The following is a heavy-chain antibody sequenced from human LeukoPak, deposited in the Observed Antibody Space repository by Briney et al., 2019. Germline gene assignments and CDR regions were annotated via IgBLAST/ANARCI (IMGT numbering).Heavy chain of an antibody. V-gene: IGHV1-2*02. CDR3: ARVPTLPGIAAAGFFDY. CDR1: GYTFTGYY. J-gene: IGHJ4*02. Sequence: RASVKVSCKASGYTFTGYYMHWVRQAPGQGLEWMGWINPNSGGTNYAQKLQGRVTMTTDTSTSTAYMELRSLRSDDTAVYYCARVPTLPGIAAAGFFDYWGQGTLVTVSS. CDR2: INPNSGGT. D-gene: IGHD6-13*01.